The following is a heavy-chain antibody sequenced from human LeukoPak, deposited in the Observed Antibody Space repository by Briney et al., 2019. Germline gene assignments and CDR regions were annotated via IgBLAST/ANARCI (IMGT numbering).Heavy chain of an antibody. CDR2: INSDGSDT. Sequence: GGSLRLSCAASGFTFNSYWFHWVRQAPGKGLVWVSRINSDGSDTIYADSVKGRFTISRDNAKSTVYLQMNSLRAEDTAVYYCARTGTRDAFDIWGQGTMVTVSS. CDR3: ARTGTRDAFDI. D-gene: IGHD3/OR15-3a*01. V-gene: IGHV3-74*01. CDR1: GFTFNSYW. J-gene: IGHJ3*02.